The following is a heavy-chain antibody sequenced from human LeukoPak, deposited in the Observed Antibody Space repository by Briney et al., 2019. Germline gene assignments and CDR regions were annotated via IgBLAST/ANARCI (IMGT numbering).Heavy chain of an antibody. D-gene: IGHD1-1*01. Sequence: PGGSLRLSCAASGFTFSSYAMSWVRQAPGKGLEWVSAISGSGGSTYYADSVKGRFTISRDTSKNTLCLQMNSLRAEDTAVYYCAKDSRNDRANNWFDPWGQGTLVTVSS. CDR2: ISGSGGST. CDR1: GFTFSSYA. J-gene: IGHJ5*02. V-gene: IGHV3-23*01. CDR3: AKDSRNDRANNWFDP.